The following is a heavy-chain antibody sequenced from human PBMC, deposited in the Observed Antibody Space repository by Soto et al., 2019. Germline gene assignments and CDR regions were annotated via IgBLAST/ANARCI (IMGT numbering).Heavy chain of an antibody. D-gene: IGHD6-13*01. Sequence: SETLSLTCTVSGGSVSSGSYYWSWIRQPPGKGLEWIGYIYYSGSTNYNPSLKGRVTISVDTSKNQFSLRLSSVTAADTAVYYCVSYTRGSNNEYFQHWGQGTLVTVSS. CDR2: IYYSGST. CDR3: VSYTRGSNNEYFQH. V-gene: IGHV4-61*01. CDR1: GGSVSSGSYY. J-gene: IGHJ1*01.